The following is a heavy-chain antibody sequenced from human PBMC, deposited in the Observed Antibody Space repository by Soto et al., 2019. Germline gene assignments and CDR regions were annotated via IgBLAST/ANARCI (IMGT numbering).Heavy chain of an antibody. V-gene: IGHV4-61*01. J-gene: IGHJ5*02. Sequence: SETLSLTCTVSGGSVTITSFYWSCMRQTPGKGLEWIGYFHYGGRTNYNPSLKSRVNISVDTSKNQFSLQLSSVTAADTALYFCVRDRAFSYAYDLWGQGTLVTVSS. CDR1: GGSVTITSFY. D-gene: IGHD3-16*01. CDR2: FHYGGRT. CDR3: VRDRAFSYAYDL.